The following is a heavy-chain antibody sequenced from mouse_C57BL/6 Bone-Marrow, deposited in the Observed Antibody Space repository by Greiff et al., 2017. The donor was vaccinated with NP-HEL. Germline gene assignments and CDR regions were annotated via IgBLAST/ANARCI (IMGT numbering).Heavy chain of an antibody. CDR2: IRSKSNNYAT. Sequence: VMLVESGGGLVQPKGSLKLSCAASGFSFNTYAMNWVRQAPGKGLEWVARIRSKSNNYATYYADSVKDRFTISRDDSESMLYLQMNNLKTEDTAMYYCVREYTYWYGDVWGTGTTVTVSS. V-gene: IGHV10-1*01. CDR3: VREYTYWYGDV. D-gene: IGHD2-10*02. J-gene: IGHJ1*03. CDR1: GFSFNTYA.